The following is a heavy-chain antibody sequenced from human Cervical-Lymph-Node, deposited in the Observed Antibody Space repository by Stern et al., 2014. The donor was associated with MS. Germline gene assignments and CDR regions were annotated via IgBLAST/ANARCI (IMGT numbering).Heavy chain of an antibody. CDR3: VIQGRAARGSPNWFDP. D-gene: IGHD6-6*01. V-gene: IGHV1-69*12. J-gene: IGHJ5*02. CDR1: GGIFSSYA. Sequence: QDQLVQSGAEVKKPGSSVKVSCKASGGIFSSYAISWVRQAPGQGLEWMGGTIPIFGTTNDAQKFQGRVTITADESTSKAFLELSSLRSEDTAVYYCVIQGRAARGSPNWFDPWGQGTLVTVSS. CDR2: TIPIFGTT.